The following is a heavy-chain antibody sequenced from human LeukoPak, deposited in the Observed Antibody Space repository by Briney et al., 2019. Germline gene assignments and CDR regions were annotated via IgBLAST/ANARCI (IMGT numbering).Heavy chain of an antibody. CDR3: ARGRVLAFDY. CDR2: ISDSGSNT. CDR1: GFTFSDYY. Sequence: GGSLRLSCTASGFTFSDYYMSWIRQAPGKGLEWVSYISDSGSNTYYADSVKGRFTISRDNAKNSLYLQLNSLRAEDTAVYYCARGRVLAFDYWGQGTLVTVSS. J-gene: IGHJ4*02. V-gene: IGHV3-11*01. D-gene: IGHD6-6*01.